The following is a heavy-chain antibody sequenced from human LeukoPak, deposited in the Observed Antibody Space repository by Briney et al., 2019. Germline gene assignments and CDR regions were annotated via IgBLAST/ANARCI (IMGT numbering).Heavy chain of an antibody. D-gene: IGHD1-26*01. J-gene: IGHJ6*02. CDR3: ARGYHSFDV. CDR1: GFTFSNAW. CDR2: TRNKANSYTT. V-gene: IGHV3-72*01. Sequence: PGGSLRLSCAASGFTFSNAWMNWVRQAPGKGLEWVGRTRNKANSYTTVYAASVQGRFTVSRDDTKNSLYLQMNSLKTEDTAVYYCARGYHSFDVWGQGTTVTVSS.